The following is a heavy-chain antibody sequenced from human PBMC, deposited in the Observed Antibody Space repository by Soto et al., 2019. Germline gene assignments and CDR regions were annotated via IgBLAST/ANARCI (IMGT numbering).Heavy chain of an antibody. Sequence: SETLSLTCTVSGGSTSSYYWSWIRQPPGKGLEWIGYIYYSGSTNYNPSLKSRVTISVDTSKNQFSLKLSSVTAADTAVYYCARAEAGVVAATFDYWGQGTLVTVSS. D-gene: IGHD2-15*01. CDR2: IYYSGST. J-gene: IGHJ4*02. CDR1: GGSTSSYY. V-gene: IGHV4-59*01. CDR3: ARAEAGVVAATFDY.